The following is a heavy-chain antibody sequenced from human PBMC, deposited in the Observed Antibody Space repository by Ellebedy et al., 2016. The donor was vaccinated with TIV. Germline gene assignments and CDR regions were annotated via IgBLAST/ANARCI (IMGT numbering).Heavy chain of an antibody. V-gene: IGHV4-4*07. CDR3: ARERRGSSSWWAAAFDM. D-gene: IGHD6-13*01. Sequence: MPSETLSLTCIVSGGSISDYYWSWIRQPAGKGLEWIGRMCGSGSTNYNPSLKSRLTMSVDTSKNQFSLNLSSVIAADTAVYYCARERRGSSSWWAAAFDMWGQGTMVTVSS. CDR2: MCGSGST. CDR1: GGSISDYY. J-gene: IGHJ3*02.